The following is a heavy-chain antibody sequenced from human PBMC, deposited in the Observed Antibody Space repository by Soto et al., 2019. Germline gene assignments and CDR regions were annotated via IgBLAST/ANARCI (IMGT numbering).Heavy chain of an antibody. Sequence: QVQLQQWGAGLLKPSETLSLTCAVYGGSFSGYQWSWIRQTPGKGLEWIGEINDSGNINFNPSLKGRVTIFPGTPKKPISLKLSSVTAADSAVYYCARGLILWFGELSRRGGYYYYMDVWGKGTTVTVSS. J-gene: IGHJ6*03. V-gene: IGHV4-34*01. CDR3: ARGLILWFGELSRRGGYYYYMDV. CDR2: INDSGNI. CDR1: GGSFSGYQ. D-gene: IGHD3-10*01.